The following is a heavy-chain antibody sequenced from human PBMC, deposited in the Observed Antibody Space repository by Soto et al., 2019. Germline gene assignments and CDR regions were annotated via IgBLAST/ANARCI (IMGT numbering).Heavy chain of an antibody. CDR3: ARAPLWFGELHFDY. V-gene: IGHV1-18*01. CDR1: GYTFTSYG. J-gene: IGHJ4*02. Sequence: ASVKVSCKASGYTFTSYGISWVRQAPGQGLEWMGWISTYNGNTNYAQKLQGRVTMTTDTSTSTAYVELRSLRSDDTAVYYCARAPLWFGELHFDYWGQGTLVTVSS. D-gene: IGHD3-10*01. CDR2: ISTYNGNT.